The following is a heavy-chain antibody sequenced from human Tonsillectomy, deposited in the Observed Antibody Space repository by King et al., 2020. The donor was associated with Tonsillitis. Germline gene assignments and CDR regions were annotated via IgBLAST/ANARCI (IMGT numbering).Heavy chain of an antibody. V-gene: IGHV4-39*01. Sequence: QLQESGPGVVKPSETLSLTCTVSGGSISSSDHYWAWIRQPPGKGLQWIGYMYYSGTIFYNPSLKSRITISGGTSENRFSLKLSSVTAADTALYFCARYFSGGFDYGGQGALVTVSS. CDR3: ARYFSGGFDY. D-gene: IGHD1-26*01. CDR2: MYYSGTI. J-gene: IGHJ4*02. CDR1: GGSISSSDHY.